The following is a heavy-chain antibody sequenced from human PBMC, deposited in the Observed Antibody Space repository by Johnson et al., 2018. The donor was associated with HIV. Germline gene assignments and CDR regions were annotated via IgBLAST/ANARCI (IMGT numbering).Heavy chain of an antibody. V-gene: IGHV3-9*01. CDR3: ATRDPTHRPGVFDI. Sequence: EVQLVESGGGVVQPGRSLRLSCTASGFTFDDYAMHWVRQAPGKGLEWVSGISWNSGSIGYADSVKGRFTISRDNAKNTQYLQMNSLRVEDTGLYYCATRDPTHRPGVFDIWGQGTMVTVSS. CDR1: GFTFDDYA. J-gene: IGHJ3*02. CDR2: ISWNSGSI. D-gene: IGHD1-14*01.